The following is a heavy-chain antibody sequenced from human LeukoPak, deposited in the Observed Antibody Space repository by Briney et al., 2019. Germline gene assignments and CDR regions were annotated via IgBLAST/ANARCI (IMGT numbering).Heavy chain of an antibody. CDR3: ARQPSLSYCSAGSCWFDL. CDR2: IYYSGNT. Sequence: SETVSLTCNVSGGSISSSSYYWAWIRQPPGKGLEWIGSIYYSGNTYYSPSLKSRVTISVDTSKNQFSLKLRSVIAADTAVYYCARQPSLSYCSAGSCWFDLWGQGTLVTVSS. J-gene: IGHJ5*02. CDR1: GGSISSSSYY. V-gene: IGHV4-39*01. D-gene: IGHD2-15*01.